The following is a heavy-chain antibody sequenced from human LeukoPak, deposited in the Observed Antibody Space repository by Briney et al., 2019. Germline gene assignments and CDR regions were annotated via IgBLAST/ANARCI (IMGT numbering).Heavy chain of an antibody. J-gene: IGHJ6*04. Sequence: GGSLGLSCAASGFSFSTYSLSWVRQAPGKGLEWVSAISGTDTDTYYADSVKGRFTISRDNAKNSLYLQMNSLRAEDTAVYYCAELGITMIGGVWGKGTTVTISS. D-gene: IGHD3-10*02. CDR1: GFSFSTYS. CDR3: AELGITMIGGV. CDR2: ISGTDTDT. V-gene: IGHV3-21*01.